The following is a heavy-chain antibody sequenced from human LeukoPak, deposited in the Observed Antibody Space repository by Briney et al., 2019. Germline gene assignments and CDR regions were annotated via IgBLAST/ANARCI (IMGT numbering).Heavy chain of an antibody. CDR2: VSGRT. J-gene: IGHJ3*02. D-gene: IGHD1-26*01. CDR3: ARDRGTGSYRDDAFDI. CDR1: GGSISTYY. V-gene: IGHV4-59*01. Sequence: SETLSLTCTVSGGSISTYYWSWIRQPPGKGLEWIGYVSGRTNYNPSLKSRVTISVDTSKNQFSLKLSSVTAADTAVYYCARDRGTGSYRDDAFDIWGQGTMVTVSS.